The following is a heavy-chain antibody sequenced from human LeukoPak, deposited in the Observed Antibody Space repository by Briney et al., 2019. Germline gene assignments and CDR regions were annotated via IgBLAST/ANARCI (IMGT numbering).Heavy chain of an antibody. D-gene: IGHD3-10*01. V-gene: IGHV3-15*01. Sequence: GGSLRLSCAASGFTFSNAWMSWVRQAPGKGLEWVGRIKSKTDGGTTDYAAPVKGRFTISRDDSKNTLYLQMNSLKTEDTAVYYCSTLKGRGILDYWGQGTLVAASS. CDR3: STLKGRGILDY. CDR1: GFTFSNAW. CDR2: IKSKTDGGTT. J-gene: IGHJ4*02.